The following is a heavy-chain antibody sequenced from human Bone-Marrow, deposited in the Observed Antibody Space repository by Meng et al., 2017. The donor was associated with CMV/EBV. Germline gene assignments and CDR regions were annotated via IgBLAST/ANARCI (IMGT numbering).Heavy chain of an antibody. CDR3: ARGDPMDIVVIPVPNYYGMDV. Sequence: GESLKISCVASGFTFSPYEMNWVRQAPGKGLEWVSYISSNGSTIYYADSVKGRFTISRDNAKKSLHLQMNSLRAEDTAIYYCARGDPMDIVVIPVPNYYGMDVWGQGTTVTVSS. CDR2: ISSNGSTI. J-gene: IGHJ6*02. D-gene: IGHD2-2*03. CDR1: GFTFSPYE. V-gene: IGHV3-48*03.